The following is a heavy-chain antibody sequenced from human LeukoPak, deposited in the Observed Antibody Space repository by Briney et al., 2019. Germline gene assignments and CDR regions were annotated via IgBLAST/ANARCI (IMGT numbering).Heavy chain of an antibody. V-gene: IGHV4-38-2*01. CDR2: IYHSGST. D-gene: IGHD1-14*01. J-gene: IGHJ2*01. CDR3: ARHHLPPVESWYFEL. Sequence: PSETLSLTCAVSGYSISSGYYWGWIRQPPGKGLEWIGSIYHSGSTYYNPSLKSRVTISVDTSKNQFSLKLSSVTAADTAVYYCARHHLPPVESWYFELWGRGTLVTVSS. CDR1: GYSISSGYY.